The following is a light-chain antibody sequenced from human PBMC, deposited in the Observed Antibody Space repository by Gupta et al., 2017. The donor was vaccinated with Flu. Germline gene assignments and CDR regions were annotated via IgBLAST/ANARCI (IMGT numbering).Light chain of an antibody. CDR1: KLGDIY. J-gene: IGLJ2*01. V-gene: IGLV3-1*01. Sequence: SYELTQPPSVSVSPGQTASITCSGDKLGDIYVSWYQQKPGQSPVLLIYQDTQRPSGIPERFSGSNSGNTATLTISGTQAMDEADYYCQAWVSGTCGFGGGTKLTVL. CDR3: QAWVSGTCG. CDR2: QDT.